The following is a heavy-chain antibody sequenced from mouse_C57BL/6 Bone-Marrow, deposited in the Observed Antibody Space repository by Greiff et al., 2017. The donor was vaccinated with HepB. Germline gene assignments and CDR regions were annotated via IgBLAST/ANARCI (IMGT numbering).Heavy chain of an antibody. CDR3: TTDYGNYCFAY. V-gene: IGHV14-4*01. CDR2: IDPENGDT. J-gene: IGHJ3*01. Sequence: EVQLVESGAELVRPGASVKLSCTASGFNIKDDYMHWVKQRPEQGLEWIGWIDPENGDTEYASKFQGKATITADTSSNTAYLQLSSLTSEDTAVYYCTTDYGNYCFAYWGQGTLVTVSA. CDR1: GFNIKDDY. D-gene: IGHD2-1*01.